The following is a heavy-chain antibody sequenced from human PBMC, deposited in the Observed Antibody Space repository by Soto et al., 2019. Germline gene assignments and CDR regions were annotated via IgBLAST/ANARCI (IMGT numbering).Heavy chain of an antibody. CDR3: VKASTYSSSQGWFDP. V-gene: IGHV3-9*01. D-gene: IGHD6-6*01. CDR2: ISWNSGNI. J-gene: IGHJ5*02. CDR1: ELSFDGYA. Sequence: PGGSMRLSTSAFELSFDGYAMHWVRTPTCKGLEWVSGISWNSGNIDYADSVKGRFTISRDNAKNSLYLQMNSLRAEDTALYYCVKASTYSSSQGWFDPWGQGTMVTVSS.